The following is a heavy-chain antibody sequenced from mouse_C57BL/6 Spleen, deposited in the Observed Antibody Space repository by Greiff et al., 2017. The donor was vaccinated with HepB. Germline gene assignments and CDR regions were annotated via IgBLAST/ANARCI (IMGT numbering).Heavy chain of an antibody. V-gene: IGHV10-1*01. Sequence: EVQLVESGGGLVQPKGSLKLSCAASGFSFNTYAMNWVRQAPGKGLEWVARIRSKSNNYATYYADSVKDRFTISRDDSESMLYLQMNNLKTEDTAMYYCVRLLANWEYFDVWGTGTTVTVSS. J-gene: IGHJ1*03. D-gene: IGHD4-1*01. CDR2: IRSKSNNYAT. CDR1: GFSFNTYA. CDR3: VRLLANWEYFDV.